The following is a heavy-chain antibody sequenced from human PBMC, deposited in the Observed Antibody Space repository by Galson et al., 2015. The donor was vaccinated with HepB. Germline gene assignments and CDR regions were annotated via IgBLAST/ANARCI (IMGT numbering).Heavy chain of an antibody. J-gene: IGHJ4*02. D-gene: IGHD6-19*01. CDR2: ISYDGSIK. V-gene: IGHV3-30*18. Sequence: SLRLSCAASGFTFSSYGMHWVRQAPGKGLEWVAVISYDGSIKYYADSVKGRFTISRDNSKNTLYLQMNSLRAEDTAVYYCAKDRGWLVQGGDYWGQGTLVTVSS. CDR3: AKDRGWLVQGGDY. CDR1: GFTFSSYG.